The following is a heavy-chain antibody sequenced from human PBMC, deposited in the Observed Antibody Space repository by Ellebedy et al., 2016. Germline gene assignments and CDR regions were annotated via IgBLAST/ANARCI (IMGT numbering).Heavy chain of an antibody. Sequence: GGSLRLSCAVSGFSLTAYGIHWVRQAPGKGLEWVAVMWYNGKNQNYADSVKSRFTVSRDTSKNTVYLQMDSLRAEDTAVYFCARDDDTNSCYSRFHHWGQGTLVTVSS. D-gene: IGHD5-12*01. CDR1: GFSLTAYG. CDR2: MWYNGKNQ. CDR3: ARDDDTNSCYSRFHH. J-gene: IGHJ1*01. V-gene: IGHV3-33*01.